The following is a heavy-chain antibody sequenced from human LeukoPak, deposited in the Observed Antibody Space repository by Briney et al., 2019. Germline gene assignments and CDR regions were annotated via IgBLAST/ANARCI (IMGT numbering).Heavy chain of an antibody. CDR3: ASSYSSGWYRRVL. CDR2: INHSGST. V-gene: IGHV4-34*01. J-gene: IGHJ4*02. CDR1: GGSFSGYY. Sequence: PSETLSLTSAVYGGSFSGYYWSWIRQPPGKGLEWIGEINHSGSTNYNPSLKSRVTISVDTSKNQFSLKLSSVTAADTAVYYCASSYSSGWYRRVLWGQGTLVTVSS. D-gene: IGHD6-19*01.